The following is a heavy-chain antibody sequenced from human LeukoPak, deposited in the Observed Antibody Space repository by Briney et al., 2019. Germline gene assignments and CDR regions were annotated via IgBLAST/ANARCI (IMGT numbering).Heavy chain of an antibody. J-gene: IGHJ5*02. D-gene: IGHD5-18*01. CDR2: IYYSGST. V-gene: IGHV4-39*07. Sequence: SETLSLTCTVSGGSISSSSYYWGWIRQPPGKGLEWIGSIYYSGSTNYNPSLKSRVTISVDTSKNQFSLKLSSVTAADTAVYYCARDSRYINWFDPWGQGTLVTVSS. CDR1: GGSISSSSYY. CDR3: ARDSRYINWFDP.